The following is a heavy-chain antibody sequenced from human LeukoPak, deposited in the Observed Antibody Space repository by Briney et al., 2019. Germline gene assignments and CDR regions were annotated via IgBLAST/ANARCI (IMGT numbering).Heavy chain of an antibody. Sequence: PGGSLRLSCSASGFTLSNYAMHWVRQSPGKGLEYVSALSADGNSKFYAESVKGRFTTSRDSSNNTLHLQMSSLRPEGTAVYYCVRKGWVSGAIDYWGQGTLVTVSS. CDR2: LSADGNSK. D-gene: IGHD6-13*01. CDR3: VRKGWVSGAIDY. V-gene: IGHV3-64D*06. J-gene: IGHJ4*02. CDR1: GFTLSNYA.